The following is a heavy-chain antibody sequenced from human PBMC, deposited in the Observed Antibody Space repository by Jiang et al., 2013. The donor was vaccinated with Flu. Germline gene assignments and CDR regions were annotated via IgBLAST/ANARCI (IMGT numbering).Heavy chain of an antibody. CDR3: VRSTTPGIRFDY. CDR1: GDNVSSNSAA. J-gene: IGHJ4*02. D-gene: IGHD1-14*01. CDR2: TYYRSKWNN. Sequence: QTLSLTCAISGDNVSSNSAAWNWIRQSPSRGLEWLGRTYYRSKWNNDYAVSVKSRITINPDTSENQFSLQLKSVTPEDTAVYFCVRSTTPGIRFDYWGQGILV. V-gene: IGHV6-1*01.